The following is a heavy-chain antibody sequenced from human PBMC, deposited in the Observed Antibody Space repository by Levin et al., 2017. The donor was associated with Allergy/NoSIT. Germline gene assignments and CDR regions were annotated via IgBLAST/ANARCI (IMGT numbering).Heavy chain of an antibody. D-gene: IGHD2-21*02. CDR3: AREDRTRLGGDEHFDY. CDR2: MSFDGNIE. J-gene: IGHJ4*02. Sequence: GGSLRLSCAASGLTLSGCAIHWVRQAPGKGLEWVAVMSFDGNIESYGDSVKGRFTISRDTSKNTMYLQMNSLRTEDTALYYCAREDRTRLGGDEHFDYWGQGTLVTVSS. CDR1: GLTLSGCA. V-gene: IGHV3-30-3*01.